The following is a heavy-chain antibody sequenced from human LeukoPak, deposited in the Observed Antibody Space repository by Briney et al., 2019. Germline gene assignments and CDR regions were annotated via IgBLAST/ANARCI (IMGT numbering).Heavy chain of an antibody. D-gene: IGHD2-2*02. CDR3: ARDTVAAAIREDDFDI. CDR2: IWYDGSNK. V-gene: IGHV3-33*01. J-gene: IGHJ3*02. CDR1: GFTFSSYG. Sequence: PGGSLRLSCAASGFTFSSYGMHWVRQAPGKGLEWVAVIWYDGSNKYYADSVKGRFTISRDNSKNTLYLQMNSLRAEDTAVYYCARDTVAAAIREDDFDIWGQGTMVT.